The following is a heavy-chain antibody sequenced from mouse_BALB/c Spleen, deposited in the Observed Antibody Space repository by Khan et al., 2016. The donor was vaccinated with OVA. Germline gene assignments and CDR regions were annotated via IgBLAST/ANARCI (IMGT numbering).Heavy chain of an antibody. J-gene: IGHJ3*01. CDR1: GFNIKDTY. CDR2: IDPANGNT. V-gene: IGHV14-3*02. D-gene: IGHD2-14*01. CDR3: ARGTTFAY. Sequence: VQLQQSGAELVKPGASVKLSCTASGFNIKDTYMHWVKQRPEQGLEWIGRIDPANGNTKYDPKFQGKATITADKSSNTAYLQLSSLTSEDTAVYYCARGTTFAYWGQGTLVTVAA.